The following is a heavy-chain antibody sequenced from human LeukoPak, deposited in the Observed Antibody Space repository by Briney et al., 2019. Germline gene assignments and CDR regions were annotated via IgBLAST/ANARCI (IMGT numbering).Heavy chain of an antibody. CDR1: GFTFSSYG. D-gene: IGHD4-11*01. CDR3: AKDQWGYSYYAERHGNWFDP. Sequence: PGRSLRLSCAASGFTFSSYGMHWVRQAPGKGLEWVAVIWYDGSNKYYADSVKGRFTISRDNSKNTLYLQMNSLRAEDTAVYYCAKDQWGYSYYAERHGNWFDPWGQGTLVTVSS. CDR2: IWYDGSNK. J-gene: IGHJ5*02. V-gene: IGHV3-33*06.